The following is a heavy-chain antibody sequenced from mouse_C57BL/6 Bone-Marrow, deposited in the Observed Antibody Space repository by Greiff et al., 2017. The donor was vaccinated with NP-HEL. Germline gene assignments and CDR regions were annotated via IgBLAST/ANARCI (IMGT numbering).Heavy chain of an antibody. V-gene: IGHV5-16*01. J-gene: IGHJ4*01. CDR3: AREGGLRRRTYAMDY. CDR2: INYDGSST. Sequence: EVHLVESEGGLVQPGSSMKLSCTASGFTFSDYSMAWVRQVPEKGLEWVANINYDGSSTYYLDSLTSRFIISRDNAKNILYLQMSSLKSEDTATYYGAREGGLRRRTYAMDYWGQGTSVTVSS. CDR1: GFTFSDYS. D-gene: IGHD2-4*01.